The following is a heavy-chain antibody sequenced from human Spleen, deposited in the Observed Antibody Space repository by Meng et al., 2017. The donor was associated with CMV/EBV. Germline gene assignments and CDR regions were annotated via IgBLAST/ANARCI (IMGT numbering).Heavy chain of an antibody. J-gene: IGHJ4*02. D-gene: IGHD4-23*01. V-gene: IGHV4-39*01. CDR1: GGSITSTSSY. CDR2: IYYRGST. CDR3: ARGGDGGFYYFDY. Sequence: QLHLQESGPGLVKPSETLSLTCTISGGSITSTSSYWGWVRQPPGKGLEWIGSIYYRGSTNYNPSLKSRISMSVDMSKDQFSLKLSSVTAADTAVYYCARGGDGGFYYFDYWGQGTLVTVSS.